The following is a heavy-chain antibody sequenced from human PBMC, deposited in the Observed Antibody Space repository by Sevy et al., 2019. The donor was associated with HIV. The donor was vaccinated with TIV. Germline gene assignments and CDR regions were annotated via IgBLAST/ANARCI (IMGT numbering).Heavy chain of an antibody. V-gene: IGHV6-1*01. J-gene: IGHJ4*02. CDR1: GDSVSSNSGT. CDR2: TYYRSKWYN. D-gene: IGHD1-1*01. Sequence: SQTLSLTCAISGDSVSSNSGTWNWIRQSPSTGLEWLGRTYYRSKWYNDYAVSVKSRLTINPDTSKNQFSLQLNSVTPEDTAVYYCARGTSTAFDYWGQGTLVTVSS. CDR3: ARGTSTAFDY.